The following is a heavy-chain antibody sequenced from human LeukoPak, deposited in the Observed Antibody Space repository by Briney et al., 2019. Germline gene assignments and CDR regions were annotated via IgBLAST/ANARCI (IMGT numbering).Heavy chain of an antibody. J-gene: IGHJ4*02. V-gene: IGHV3-30*02. CDR2: IRYDGTNK. CDR1: GFTFASYG. CDR3: TRNQGYCTGGGCYIDY. D-gene: IGHD2-8*02. Sequence: PGGSLRLSCAASGFTFASYGTHWVRHAPGKGLEWVALIRYDGTNKYYTDSVKGRFTISKDNSKNTLYLQMNSLRAEDTAVYYCTRNQGYCTGGGCYIDYWGQGTLVTVSS.